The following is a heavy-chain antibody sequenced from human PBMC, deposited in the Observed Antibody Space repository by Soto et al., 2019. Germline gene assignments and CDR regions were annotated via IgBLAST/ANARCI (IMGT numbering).Heavy chain of an antibody. CDR1: GFTFNNYA. J-gene: IGHJ3*01. Sequence: EVQLLESGGGLVQPGGSLRLACAASGFTFNNYAMNWVRQAPGRGLEWVSIISQNGDSTYYADSVKGRFTISRDNSQNTVFLRMNSLRAEDTAIYFCAKVRLTDYLRYAPHLWGQGTLVTVSS. D-gene: IGHD2-8*01. V-gene: IGHV3-23*01. CDR2: ISQNGDST. CDR3: AKVRLTDYLRYAPHL.